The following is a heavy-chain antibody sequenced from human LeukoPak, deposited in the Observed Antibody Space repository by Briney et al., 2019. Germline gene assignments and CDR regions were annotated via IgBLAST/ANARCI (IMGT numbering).Heavy chain of an antibody. CDR3: ARASETATIVDY. J-gene: IGHJ4*02. CDR2: ISYGGTT. CDR1: GGSISSYY. Sequence: SETLSLTCTVSGGSISSYYWSWIRQPPGKGLEWIGYISYGGTTNYNPSLKSRVTISVDTSKNQFFLKQSSMTAADTAVYYCARASETATIVDYWGQGTLVTVSS. V-gene: IGHV4-59*01. D-gene: IGHD5-24*01.